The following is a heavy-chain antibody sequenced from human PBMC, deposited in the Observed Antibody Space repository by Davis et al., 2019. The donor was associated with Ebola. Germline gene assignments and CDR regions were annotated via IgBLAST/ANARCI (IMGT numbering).Heavy chain of an antibody. CDR3: ARTRYSSSGYYYFDF. CDR1: GFSLSNANLG. V-gene: IGHV2-26*01. J-gene: IGHJ4*02. CDR2: IFSNDEE. Sequence: SGPTLVKPTETLTLTCTVSGFSLSNANLGMSWIRQPPGKALEWLAHIFSNDEESYNRSLRNRLSISKDSSTGHVVLTMTNLDPVDAGTFYCARTRYSSSGYYYFDFWGQGTLVTVSS. D-gene: IGHD6-13*01.